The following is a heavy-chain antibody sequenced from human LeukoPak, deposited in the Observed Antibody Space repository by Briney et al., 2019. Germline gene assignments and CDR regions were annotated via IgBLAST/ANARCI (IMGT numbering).Heavy chain of an antibody. Sequence: PGGSLRLSCAPSGFMFNDYALHWVRQAPGKGLDWVSSISWNSGNMYYVDSVKGRFTISRDNAKNSLYLQMNSLRAEDTAVYYCAHSTGGYYDSSGYFDYWGQGTLVTVSS. CDR1: GFMFNDYA. CDR2: ISWNSGNM. CDR3: AHSTGGYYDSSGYFDY. J-gene: IGHJ4*02. D-gene: IGHD3-22*01. V-gene: IGHV3-9*01.